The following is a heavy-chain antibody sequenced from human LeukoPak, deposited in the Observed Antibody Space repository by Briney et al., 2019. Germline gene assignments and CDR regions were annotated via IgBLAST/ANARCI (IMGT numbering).Heavy chain of an antibody. D-gene: IGHD2-2*01. CDR3: ARESGSAIPNWFDP. CDR1: GFTFSSYT. V-gene: IGHV3-48*01. J-gene: IGHJ5*02. Sequence: GGSLRLSCAASGFTFSSYTMNWVRQAPGKGLEWVSYISSSYSTIYYADSVKGRFTVSRDNAKNSLFLQMNSLRAEDTAVYYCARESGSAIPNWFDPWGQGTLVTVSS. CDR2: ISSSYSTI.